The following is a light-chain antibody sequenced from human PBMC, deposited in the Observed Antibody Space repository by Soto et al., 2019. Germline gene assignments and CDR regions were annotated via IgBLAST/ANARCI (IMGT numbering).Light chain of an antibody. CDR1: QSVSSSY. CDR3: QQYGSSLFT. J-gene: IGKJ3*01. Sequence: EIVLTQSPGTLSLSPGERATLSCRASQSVSSSYLAWYQQKPGQAPRLLIYGASRRATGIPDRFSGSGSGTDFTLTISRLEPEDFAVYYGQQYGSSLFTFGPGTKVDIK. V-gene: IGKV3-20*01. CDR2: GAS.